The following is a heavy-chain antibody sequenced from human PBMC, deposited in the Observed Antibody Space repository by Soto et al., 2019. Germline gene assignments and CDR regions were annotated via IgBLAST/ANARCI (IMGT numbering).Heavy chain of an antibody. Sequence: QITLKESGPTLVKPTQTLTLTCSFSGFSLRTSGVGVACIRQPPGKALEWLALIYWDDEKRYSPSLKSRLTITKDTSKNQVVLTMTNMDPVDTATYYCAHSTTYYDVLTGYSLGAFDIWGQGTKVTVSS. CDR1: GFSLRTSGVG. V-gene: IGHV2-5*02. CDR3: AHSTTYYDVLTGYSLGAFDI. D-gene: IGHD3-9*01. J-gene: IGHJ3*02. CDR2: IYWDDEK.